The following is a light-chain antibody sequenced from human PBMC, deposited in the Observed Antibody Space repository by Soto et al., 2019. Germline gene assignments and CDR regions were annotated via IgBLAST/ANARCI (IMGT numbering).Light chain of an antibody. J-gene: IGKJ4*01. CDR2: DAY. CDR3: QQYNHYSGLT. Sequence: DIQMTQSPSSLSASVGDRVTITCRASQSISNWLAWYQQRPGKAPKLLIYDAYSLESGVPSRFSGSGSGAEFTLTISSLQPDDFATYYCQQYNHYSGLTFGGGTKVDI. CDR1: QSISNW. V-gene: IGKV1-5*01.